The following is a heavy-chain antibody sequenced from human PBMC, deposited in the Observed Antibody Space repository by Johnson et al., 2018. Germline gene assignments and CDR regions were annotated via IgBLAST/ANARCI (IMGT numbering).Heavy chain of an antibody. CDR3: ASPVTFCGGDGFSF. V-gene: IGHV3-7*01. D-gene: IGHD2-21*02. J-gene: IGHJ4*02. Sequence: VQLVESGGGLVQPGGSLRLSCAASGFTFSTYWMSWVRQAPGKGLEWVANIKQDGSEKYYVDSVTGRFTISRDNAKNSLFLQMNSLRAEDTAVYYCASPVTFCGGDGFSFWGQGTLVTVSS. CDR1: GFTFSTYW. CDR2: IKQDGSEK.